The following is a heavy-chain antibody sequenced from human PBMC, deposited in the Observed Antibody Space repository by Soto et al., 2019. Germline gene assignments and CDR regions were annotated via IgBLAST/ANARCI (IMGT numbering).Heavy chain of an antibody. CDR1: GGSISSGGYS. V-gene: IGHV4-30-2*01. CDR3: ARVPGP. J-gene: IGHJ5*02. Sequence: SETLSLTCAVPGGSISSGGYSWSWIRQPPGKGLEWIGYIYHSGSTYYNPSPKSRVTISVDRSKNQFSLKLSSVTAADTAVYYCARVPGPWGQGTLVTVSS. CDR2: IYHSGST. D-gene: IGHD7-27*01.